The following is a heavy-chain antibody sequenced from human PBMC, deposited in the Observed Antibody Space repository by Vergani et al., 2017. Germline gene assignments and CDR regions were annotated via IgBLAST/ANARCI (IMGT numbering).Heavy chain of an antibody. CDR2: ISGSGGST. J-gene: IGHJ5*02. CDR3: AKWGGSRGYNWKKKGGNWFDP. Sequence: EVQLLESGGGLVQPGGSLRLSCAASGFTFSSYAMSWVRQAPGKGLEWVSAISGSGGSTYYADSVKGRFTISRDNSKNTRYLQMNSLRAEDTAVYYCAKWGGSRGYNWKKKGGNWFDPWGQGTLVTVSS. D-gene: IGHD1-20*01. V-gene: IGHV3-23*01. CDR1: GFTFSSYA.